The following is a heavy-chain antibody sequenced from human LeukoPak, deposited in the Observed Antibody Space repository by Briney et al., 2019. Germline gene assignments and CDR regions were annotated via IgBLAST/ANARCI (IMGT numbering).Heavy chain of an antibody. CDR2: INPNSGGT. CDR1: GYTFTDYY. V-gene: IGHV1-2*02. D-gene: IGHD3-22*01. CDR3: YYRVSSGYLT. Sequence: ASVKVSCTSSGYTFTDYYIHWVRQAPGQGLEWMGWINPNSGGTYYAQKFQGRVSMTRDTSISTAYMELSSLRSDDTAVYYCYYRVSSGYLTWGQGTLVAVSS. J-gene: IGHJ4*02.